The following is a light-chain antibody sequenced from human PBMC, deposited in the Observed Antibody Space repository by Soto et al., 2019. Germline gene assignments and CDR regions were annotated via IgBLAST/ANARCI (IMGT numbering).Light chain of an antibody. J-gene: IGLJ3*02. CDR1: SSDVGNYNL. CDR3: CSHAGSTTFSVV. V-gene: IGLV2-23*03. Sequence: QSALTQPASVSGSPGQSITISCTGTSSDVGNYNLVSWYQQHPGQGPKLLIFEGDKRPSGISNRFSGSKSGKTASLTISGLQAEDEADYYCCSHAGSTTFSVVFGGGTKLTVL. CDR2: EGD.